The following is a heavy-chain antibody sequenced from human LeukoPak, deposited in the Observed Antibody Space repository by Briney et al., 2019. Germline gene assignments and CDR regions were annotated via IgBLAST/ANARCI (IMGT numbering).Heavy chain of an antibody. V-gene: IGHV3-15*01. CDR2: IKSKTDGGTT. Sequence: GGSLRLSCATSGFTFNSYEMSWVRQAPGKGLEWVGRIKSKTDGGTTDYAAPVKGRFTISRDDSKNTLYLQMNSLKTEDTAVYYCTTVSIVVVPAAMGPYYYYYMDVWGKGTTVTVSS. CDR3: TTVSIVVVPAAMGPYYYYYMDV. CDR1: GFTFNSYE. J-gene: IGHJ6*03. D-gene: IGHD2-2*01.